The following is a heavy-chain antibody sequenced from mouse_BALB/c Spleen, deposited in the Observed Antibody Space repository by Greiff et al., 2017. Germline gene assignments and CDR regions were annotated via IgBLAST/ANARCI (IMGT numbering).Heavy chain of an antibody. J-gene: IGHJ3*01. Sequence: QVQLQQSGPGLVQPSQSLSITCTVSGFSLTSYGVHWVRQSPGKGLEWLGVLWSGGSTDYNAAFISRLSISKDNSKSQVFFKMNSLQANDTAIYYCARNGLTWFAYWGQGTLVTVSA. CDR2: LWSGGST. CDR1: GFSLTSYG. V-gene: IGHV2-2*02. CDR3: ARNGLTWFAY.